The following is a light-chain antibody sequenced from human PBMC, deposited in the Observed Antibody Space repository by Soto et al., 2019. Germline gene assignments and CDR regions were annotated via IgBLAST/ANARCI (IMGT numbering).Light chain of an antibody. CDR2: DVS. V-gene: IGLV2-14*03. J-gene: IGLJ2*01. Sequence: QSALTQPVSVSGSPGQSITISCTGTSSDVGGYKYVSWYQHHPGKAPKLMIYDVSNRPSGVSNRFSGSKSGNTASLTISGLQAEDEGDYYCSSDTSSNTVVFGGGTKLTVL. CDR1: SSDVGGYKY. CDR3: SSDTSSNTVV.